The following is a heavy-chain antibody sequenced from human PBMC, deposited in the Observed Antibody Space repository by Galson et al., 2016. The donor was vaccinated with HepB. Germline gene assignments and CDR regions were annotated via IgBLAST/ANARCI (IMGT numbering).Heavy chain of an antibody. CDR2: ITSSSRDI. V-gene: IGHV3-21*01. D-gene: IGHD3-16*01. CDR1: GFTFRTYS. J-gene: IGHJ4*02. Sequence: SLRLSCAASGFTFRTYSMPWVRQAPGKGLEWVSSITSSSRDIYYADSLKGRFTVSRDNAKNSLYLQMNGLRAEDTAVYYCARDRSPYEPLGTDYWGQGTLVTVSP. CDR3: ARDRSPYEPLGTDY.